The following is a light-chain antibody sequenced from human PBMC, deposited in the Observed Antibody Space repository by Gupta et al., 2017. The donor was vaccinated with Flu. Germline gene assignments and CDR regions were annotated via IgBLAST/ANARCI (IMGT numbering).Light chain of an antibody. V-gene: IGKV3-20*01. CDR1: QSVSSIY. J-gene: IGKJ1*01. CDR2: CTS. CDR3: QHYGTSPPWT. Sequence: TLSLSPGESATLSCRASQSVSSIYLAWYQQKPGQAPRLLIYCTSRRASGIPDRFSGSGSGADFTLTISRLEPEDFAVYYCQHYGTSPPWTFGPGTKVEIK.